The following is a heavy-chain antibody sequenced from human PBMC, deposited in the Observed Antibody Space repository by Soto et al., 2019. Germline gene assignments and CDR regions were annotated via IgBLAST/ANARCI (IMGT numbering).Heavy chain of an antibody. CDR1: GFTFSSYW. V-gene: IGHV3-7*01. CDR2: IKQDGSEK. D-gene: IGHD3-22*01. CDR3: ARVSPLSGYYPYYFDY. Sequence: GGSLRLSCAASGFTFSSYWMSWVRQAPGKGLEWGANIKQDGSEKYYVDSVKGRFTISRDNANNSLYLQMNSLRAEDTAVYYCARVSPLSGYYPYYFDYWGQGTLVTVSS. J-gene: IGHJ4*02.